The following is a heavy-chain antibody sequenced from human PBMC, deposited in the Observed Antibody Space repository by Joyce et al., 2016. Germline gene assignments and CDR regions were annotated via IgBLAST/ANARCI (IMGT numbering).Heavy chain of an antibody. J-gene: IGHJ4*02. D-gene: IGHD1-26*01. V-gene: IGHV1-18*04. CDR3: ARLVIVETTTGDFDY. CDR1: GYTFTSYG. Sequence: QVQLVQSGAEVKKPGVSVKVSCKASGYTFTSYGISWVRQAPGQGLEWMGWSSTCTGNTNYAQKFQGRGTMTTDTSTTTAYMELRSLRSEDTAAYYCARLVIVETTTGDFDYWGQGTLVTVSS. CDR2: SSTCTGNT.